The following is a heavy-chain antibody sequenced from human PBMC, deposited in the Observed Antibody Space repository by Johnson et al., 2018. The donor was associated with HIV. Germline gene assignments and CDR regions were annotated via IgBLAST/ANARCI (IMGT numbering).Heavy chain of an antibody. Sequence: VKLVESGGGVVQPGRSLRLSCAASGFTFSSYAMHWVRQAPGKGLEWVANIKQDGSEKYYADSVKGRFTISRADAKNSLYLQWNSLRAGDTAVYYCAREVGGGYWGWSGAFDIWGQGTMVTVSS. CDR1: GFTFSSYA. D-gene: IGHD3-3*01. J-gene: IGHJ3*02. CDR2: IKQDGSEK. V-gene: IGHV3-7*01. CDR3: AREVGGGYWGWSGAFDI.